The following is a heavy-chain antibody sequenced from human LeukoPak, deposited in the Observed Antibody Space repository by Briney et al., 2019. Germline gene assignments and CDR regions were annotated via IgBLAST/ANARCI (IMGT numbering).Heavy chain of an antibody. CDR1: GYTFTGYY. V-gene: IGHV1-2*02. Sequence: GASVKVSCKASGYTFTGYYMHWVRQAPGQGLEWMGWINPNSGGTNYAQKFQGRVTMTRDTSISTAYMALSRLRSDDTAVYYCARRERWLHQNIFLYWGQGTLVTVSS. J-gene: IGHJ4*02. CDR3: ARRERWLHQNIFLY. D-gene: IGHD5-24*01. CDR2: INPNSGGT.